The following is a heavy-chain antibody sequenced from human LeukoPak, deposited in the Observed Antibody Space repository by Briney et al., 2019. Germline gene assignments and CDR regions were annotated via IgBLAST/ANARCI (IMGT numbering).Heavy chain of an antibody. J-gene: IGHJ4*02. CDR1: GGSFSGYY. D-gene: IGHD2-2*02. Sequence: KPSETLSLTCAVYGGSFSGYYWSWIRQPPGKGLEWIGEINHSGSTNYNPSLKSRVTISVDTSKTQFSLKLSSVTAADTAVYYCARGRGIMGGYCSSTSCYRALDYWGQGTLVTVSS. V-gene: IGHV4-34*01. CDR2: INHSGST. CDR3: ARGRGIMGGYCSSTSCYRALDY.